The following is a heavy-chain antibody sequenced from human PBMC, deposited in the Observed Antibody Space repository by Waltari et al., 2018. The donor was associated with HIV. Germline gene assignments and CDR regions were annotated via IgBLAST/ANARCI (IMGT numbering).Heavy chain of an antibody. J-gene: IGHJ4*02. CDR1: GYSFPTNW. D-gene: IGHD3-10*01. CDR3: VTSAYGANSWIDY. V-gene: IGHV5-51*01. CDR2: IYPDDSDT. Sequence: DVQLVQSGAEIKKPGESLKISCQGSGYSFPTNWIGWVRQMPGKGLDWMAIIYPDDSDTRYNPSFRGQVTISVDRSISTAHLSWRRLKTSDTGIYYCVTSAYGANSWIDYWGQGTPVTVSS.